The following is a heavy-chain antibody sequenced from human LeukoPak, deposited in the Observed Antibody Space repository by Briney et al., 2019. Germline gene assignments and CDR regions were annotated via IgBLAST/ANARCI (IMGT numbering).Heavy chain of an antibody. CDR1: GGSISSYY. J-gene: IGHJ4*02. D-gene: IGHD1-26*01. CDR2: IYYSGST. CDR3: ARSNEWELLFDY. Sequence: SETLSLTCTVSGGSISSYYWNWIRQPPGKGLEWIGYIYYSGSTNYNPSLKSRVTISVDTSKNQFSLKLSSVTAADTAVYYCARSNEWELLFDYWGQGTLVTVSS. V-gene: IGHV4-59*01.